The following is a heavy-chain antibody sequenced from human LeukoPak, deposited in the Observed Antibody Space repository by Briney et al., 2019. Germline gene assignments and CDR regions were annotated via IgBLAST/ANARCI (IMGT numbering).Heavy chain of an antibody. D-gene: IGHD3-10*01. CDR3: AKSYYYHSGSFDY. CDR1: GLTFSTFN. Sequence: QPGGSLRLSCAASGLTFSTFNMHWVRQAPGKGLEWVAVFSSDGRSTFYAENVQGRFTLSRDNSKNTLSLQMNSLRAEDTAVYYCAKSYYYHSGSFDYWGQGTLVTVSS. V-gene: IGHV3-30*18. J-gene: IGHJ4*02. CDR2: FSSDGRST.